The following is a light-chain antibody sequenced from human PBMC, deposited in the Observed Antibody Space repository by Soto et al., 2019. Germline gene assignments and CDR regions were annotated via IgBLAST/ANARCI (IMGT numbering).Light chain of an antibody. CDR2: DAS. CDR1: QDIDKN. Sequence: IQLTQSPSSLSASVGDRVTITCQASQDIDKNLNWYQQNPGKAPKLLIYDASSFQTGVPSRFSGSGSATDFTFTISSLQPEDIATYYCQQYDNLLPITFGQGTRLEIK. V-gene: IGKV1-33*01. CDR3: QQYDNLLPIT. J-gene: IGKJ5*01.